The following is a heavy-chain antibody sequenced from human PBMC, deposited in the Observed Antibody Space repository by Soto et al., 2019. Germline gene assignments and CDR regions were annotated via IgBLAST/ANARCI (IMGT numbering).Heavy chain of an antibody. CDR1: GYTFTEND. J-gene: IGHJ4*02. CDR2: MNPDSGNT. Sequence: QVQLVQSGAEVKRPGASVKVSCKASGYTFTENDINWVRQATGHGLEWIGWMNPDSGNTGYARKFQGRVTMTRDTSITTAYKELRSLKSEDTAVYFCVRAPLDYYSADYFDNWGQGTLVNVSS. V-gene: IGHV1-8*01. CDR3: VRAPLDYYSADYFDN. D-gene: IGHD2-21*02.